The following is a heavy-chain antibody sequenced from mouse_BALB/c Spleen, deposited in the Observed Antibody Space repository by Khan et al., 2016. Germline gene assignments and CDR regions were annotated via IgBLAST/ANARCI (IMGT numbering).Heavy chain of an antibody. CDR1: GYTFTDYE. J-gene: IGHJ2*01. D-gene: IGHD1-2*01. V-gene: IGHV1-15*01. CDR3: TRGSHYYGYYFDY. CDR2: IDPETGGT. Sequence: QIQLVQSGAELVRPGASVTLSCKASGYTFTDYEMHWVKQTPVHGLEWIGAIDPETGGTAYNQKFKGKATLTADKSSSTAYMELRGLTSEDSAVYYGTRGSHYYGYYFDYWGQGTTLTVSS.